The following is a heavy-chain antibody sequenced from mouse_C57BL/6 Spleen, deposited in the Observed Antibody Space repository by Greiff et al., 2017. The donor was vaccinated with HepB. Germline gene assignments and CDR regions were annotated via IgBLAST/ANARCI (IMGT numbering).Heavy chain of an antibody. Sequence: EVQLQQSGPGLVKPSQSLSLTCSVTGYSITSGYYWNWIRQFPGNKLEWLGYISYDGSNNYNPSLKNRISITRDTSKNQFFLKLNSVTTEDTATYYCARERRNGYYSFAYWGQGTLVTVSA. CDR2: ISYDGSN. D-gene: IGHD2-3*01. V-gene: IGHV3-6*01. CDR3: ARERRNGYYSFAY. J-gene: IGHJ3*01. CDR1: GYSITSGYY.